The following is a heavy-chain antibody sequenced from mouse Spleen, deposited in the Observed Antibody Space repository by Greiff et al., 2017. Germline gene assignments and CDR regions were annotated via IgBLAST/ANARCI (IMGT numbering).Heavy chain of an antibody. Sequence: EVQGVESGGGLVKPGGSLKLSCAASGFTFSDYGMHWVRQAPEKGLEWVAYISSGSSTTYYADTVKGRFTISRDNAKNTLFLQMTSLRSEDTAMYYWARNYYSQIWFAYWGQGTLVTVSA. CDR3: ARNYYSQIWFAY. J-gene: IGHJ3*01. V-gene: IGHV5-17*01. CDR1: GFTFSDYG. D-gene: IGHD2-12*01. CDR2: ISSGSSTT.